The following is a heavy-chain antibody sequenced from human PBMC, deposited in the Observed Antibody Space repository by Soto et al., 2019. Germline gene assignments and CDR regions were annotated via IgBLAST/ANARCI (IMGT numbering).Heavy chain of an antibody. V-gene: IGHV3-30-3*01. D-gene: IGHD3-22*01. Sequence: GGSLRLCCAASGFTFSSYAMHWVRQAPGKGLEWVAVISYDGSNKYYADSVKGRFTISRDNSKNTLYLQMNSLRAEDTAVYYCARASDDIGTDNWFDPWGQGTLVTVSS. CDR1: GFTFSSYA. J-gene: IGHJ5*02. CDR2: ISYDGSNK. CDR3: ARASDDIGTDNWFDP.